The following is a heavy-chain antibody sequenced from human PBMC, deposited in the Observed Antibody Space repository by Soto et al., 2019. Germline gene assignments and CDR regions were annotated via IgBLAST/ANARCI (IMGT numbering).Heavy chain of an antibody. V-gene: IGHV1-18*01. J-gene: IGHJ3*02. CDR2: ISAYNGNT. CDR1: GYTFTSYG. D-gene: IGHD6-13*01. CDR3: ARDRGAIAAAGRNDAFDI. Sequence: ASVKVSCKASGYTFTSYGISWVRQAPGQGLEWMGWISAYNGNTNYAQKLQGRVTMTTDTSTSTAYMELRSLRSDDTAVYYCARDRGAIAAAGRNDAFDIWGQGTMVTVSS.